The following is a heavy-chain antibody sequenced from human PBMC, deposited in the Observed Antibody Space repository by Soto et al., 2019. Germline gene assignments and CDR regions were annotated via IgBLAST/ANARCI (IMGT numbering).Heavy chain of an antibody. D-gene: IGHD4-17*01. CDR1: GFTFSSYA. Sequence: QVQLVESGGGVVQPGRSLRLSCAASGFTFSSYAMHWVRQAPGKGLEWVAVISYDGSNKYYADSVKGRFTISRDNSKSTLYLQMNSLRAEDTAVYYCARDTYGDDFDYWGQGTLVTVSS. CDR2: ISYDGSNK. J-gene: IGHJ4*02. V-gene: IGHV3-30-3*01. CDR3: ARDTYGDDFDY.